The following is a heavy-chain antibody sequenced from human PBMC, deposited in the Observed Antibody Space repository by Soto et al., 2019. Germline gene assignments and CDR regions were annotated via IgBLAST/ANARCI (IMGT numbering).Heavy chain of an antibody. V-gene: IGHV3-23*01. CDR3: AKDLAVTTTNGMDV. Sequence: EVQLLESGGGLVQPGGSLRLSCAASGFTFSSYAMSWVRQAPGKGLEWVSAISGSGGSTYYADSVKGRFTSSRDNSKNTLYLQTNSLRAEDTAVYYCAKDLAVTTTNGMDVWGQGTTVTVSS. J-gene: IGHJ6*02. CDR1: GFTFSSYA. CDR2: ISGSGGST. D-gene: IGHD4-17*01.